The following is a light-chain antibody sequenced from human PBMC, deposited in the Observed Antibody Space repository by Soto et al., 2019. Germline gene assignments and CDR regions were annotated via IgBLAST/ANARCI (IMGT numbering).Light chain of an antibody. CDR2: LEGSGSD. V-gene: IGLV4-60*03. J-gene: IGLJ2*01. CDR3: ETWDSNIRV. Sequence: QSVLTQSSSASASLGSSVKLTCTLSSGHRSYIIAWHQQQPGKAPRYLMKLEGSGSDNKGSGVPDRFSGSSSGADRYLTMSNIQSEDEADYYCETWDSNIRVFGGGTKLTVL. CDR1: SGHRSYI.